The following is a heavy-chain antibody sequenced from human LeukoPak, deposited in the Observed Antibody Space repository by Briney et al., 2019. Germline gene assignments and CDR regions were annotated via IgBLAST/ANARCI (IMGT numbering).Heavy chain of an antibody. Sequence: GGSLRLSCAASGFTFSSYSMNWVRQAPGKGLEWVAVISYDGSNKYYADSVKGRFTISRDNSKNTLYLQMNSLRAEETAVYYCAKAPATTPFYFDYWGQGTLVTVSS. V-gene: IGHV3-30*18. CDR2: ISYDGSNK. D-gene: IGHD4-11*01. J-gene: IGHJ4*02. CDR1: GFTFSSYS. CDR3: AKAPATTPFYFDY.